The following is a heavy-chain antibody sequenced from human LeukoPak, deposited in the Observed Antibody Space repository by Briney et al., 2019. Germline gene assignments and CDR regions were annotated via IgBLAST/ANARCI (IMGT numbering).Heavy chain of an antibody. CDR2: ISGSGGST. V-gene: IGHV3-23*01. Sequence: GGSLRLSCEASGFTFSNYAMSWVRQAPGKGLEWASAISGSGGSTYYADSVKGRFTISRDNSRNTLYLQMNSLRAEDTAVYYCAKDGHYYGSGSTHFDYWGQGTLVTVSS. CDR3: AKDGHYYGSGSTHFDY. D-gene: IGHD3-10*01. CDR1: GFTFSNYA. J-gene: IGHJ4*02.